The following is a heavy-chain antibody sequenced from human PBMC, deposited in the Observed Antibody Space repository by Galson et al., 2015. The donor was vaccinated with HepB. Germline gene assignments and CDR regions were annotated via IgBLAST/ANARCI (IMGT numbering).Heavy chain of an antibody. CDR3: AKDRGYGSGSKHGMDV. D-gene: IGHD3-10*01. J-gene: IGHJ6*02. V-gene: IGHV3-30*18. CDR1: GFYLSSYA. Sequence: SLRLSCAASGFYLSSYAMHWVRQAPGKGLEWVAVISYDDSNKYYADSVKGRFTISRDNSKNTVYLQMNSLRAEDTAVYYCAKDRGYGSGSKHGMDVWGQGTTVTVSS. CDR2: ISYDDSNK.